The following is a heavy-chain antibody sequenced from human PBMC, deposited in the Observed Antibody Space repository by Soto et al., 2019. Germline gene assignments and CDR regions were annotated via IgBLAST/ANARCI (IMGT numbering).Heavy chain of an antibody. J-gene: IGHJ4*02. Sequence: GGSLRLSCAASGFTFSSYGMHWVRQAPGKGLEWVAVISYDGSNKYYADSVKGRFTISRDNSKNTLYLQMNSLRAEDTAVYYCANAPYCSGGSCYSDLDYWGQGTLVTVSS. CDR1: GFTFSSYG. CDR2: ISYDGSNK. CDR3: ANAPYCSGGSCYSDLDY. V-gene: IGHV3-30*18. D-gene: IGHD2-15*01.